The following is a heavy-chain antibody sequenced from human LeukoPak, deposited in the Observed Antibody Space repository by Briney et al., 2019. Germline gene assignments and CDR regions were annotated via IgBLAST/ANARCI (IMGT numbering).Heavy chain of an antibody. D-gene: IGHD1-26*01. CDR1: GTTFDSHY. CDR2: INQDGSEK. V-gene: IGHV3-7*01. CDR3: ASAAGWESAY. Sequence: GGSLRLSGAASGTTFDSHYMTWVRQTPGKGLEWVANINQDGSEKNYVDSVKSRFTISRDNAKKSLYLQMNSLRAEDTAVYYCASAAGWESAYWGQGTLVTVSS. J-gene: IGHJ4*02.